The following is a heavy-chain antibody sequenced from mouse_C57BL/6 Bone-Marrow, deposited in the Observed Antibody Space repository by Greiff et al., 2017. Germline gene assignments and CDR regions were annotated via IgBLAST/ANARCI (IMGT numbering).Heavy chain of an antibody. CDR2: ISNLAYSI. CDR3: ARHDYGQGYFDV. CDR1: GFPFSDYG. Sequence: EVQGVESGGGLVQPGGSLKLSCAASGFPFSDYGMAWVRQAPRTGPEWVAFISNLAYSIYSADTVTGRFTISRENAKNTLYLDMSSLRSEDAAMYYCARHDYGQGYFDVWGTGTTVTVSS. D-gene: IGHD1-1*02. V-gene: IGHV5-15*01. J-gene: IGHJ1*03.